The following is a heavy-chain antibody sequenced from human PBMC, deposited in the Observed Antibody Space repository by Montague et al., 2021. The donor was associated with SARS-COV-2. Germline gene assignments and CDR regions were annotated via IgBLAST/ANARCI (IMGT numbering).Heavy chain of an antibody. CDR3: ARQGDQLLLEYWFDP. CDR2: IYYSGST. J-gene: IGHJ5*02. Sequence: SETLSLTCTVSGGSISSSSYYWGWLRQPPGKGLEWIGSIYYSGSTYYTPSLKIRVTISVDTSKNQFSLKLSSVTAADAAVYYCARQGDQLLLEYWFDPWGQGTLVTVSS. V-gene: IGHV4-39*01. D-gene: IGHD2-2*01. CDR1: GGSISSSSYY.